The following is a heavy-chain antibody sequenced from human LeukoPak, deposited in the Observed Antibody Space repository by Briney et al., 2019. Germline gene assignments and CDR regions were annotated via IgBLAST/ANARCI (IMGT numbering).Heavy chain of an antibody. D-gene: IGHD3-16*01. J-gene: IGHJ4*02. CDR3: ARVRWGGLYYFDY. V-gene: IGHV3-23*01. CDR2: IIGGAGST. CDR1: GFSFSSHG. Sequence: GGSLRLSCAASGFSFSSHGMSWVRQAPGKGLEWVSGIIGGAGSTYYADSVKGRFTISRDNAKNTLYLQMNSLRAEDTAVYYCARVRWGGLYYFDYWGQGTLVTVSS.